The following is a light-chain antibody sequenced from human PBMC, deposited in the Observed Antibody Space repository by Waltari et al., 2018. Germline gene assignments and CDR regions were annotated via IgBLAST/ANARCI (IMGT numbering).Light chain of an antibody. CDR3: AVWDDSLSGRV. CDR1: RSNIGNNY. CDR2: RNN. V-gene: IGLV1-47*01. Sequence: QPVLTQPPSASGTPGQRVTIPCSGSRSNIGNNYVDWYQQLPGTAPKLLIYRNNQRPSGVPDRFSDSKSGTSASLAISGLRSEDEADYYCAVWDDSLSGRVFGGGTKVTVL. J-gene: IGLJ3*02.